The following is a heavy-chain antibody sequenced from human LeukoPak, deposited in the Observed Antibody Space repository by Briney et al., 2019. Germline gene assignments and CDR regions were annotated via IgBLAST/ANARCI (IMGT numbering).Heavy chain of an antibody. Sequence: GGSLRLSRAASGFTFRSYAASWGPQGPGKGLGWGSAICGSGGSTYNADPVKGRFTISRDNSTNTLYLQMNSLRAEDTAVYYCAKDRDSTNWYDSPLYFFDSWGQGTLVTVSS. V-gene: IGHV3-23*01. CDR3: AKDRDSTNWYDSPLYFFDS. D-gene: IGHD6-13*01. J-gene: IGHJ4*02. CDR1: GFTFRSYA. CDR2: ICGSGGST.